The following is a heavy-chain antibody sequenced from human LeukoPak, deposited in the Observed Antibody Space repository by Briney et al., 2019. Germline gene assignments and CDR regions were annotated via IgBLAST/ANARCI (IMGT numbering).Heavy chain of an antibody. V-gene: IGHV4-34*01. CDR3: ARTGNHCSSTSCYVY. CDR1: GGSFSGYY. D-gene: IGHD2-2*01. CDR2: INHSGST. Sequence: SETLSLTXAVYGGSFSGYYWSWIRQPPGRGLEWIGEINHSGSTNYNPSLKSRVTISVDTSKNQFSLKLSSVTAADTAVYYCARTGNHCSSTSCYVYWGQGTLVTVSS. J-gene: IGHJ4*02.